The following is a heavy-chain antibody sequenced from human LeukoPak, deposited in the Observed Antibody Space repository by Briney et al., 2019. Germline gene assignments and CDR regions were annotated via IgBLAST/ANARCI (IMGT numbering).Heavy chain of an antibody. CDR3: ARHYDFWSAYSFFDY. Sequence: SETLSLTCTVSGGSISSSNYYWVWIRQPPGKGLEWIGSIYYSGSTYYNPSLKSRVTISVDTSKNQFSLKLTSVTAADTAVYSCARHYDFWSAYSFFDYWGQGTLVTVSS. D-gene: IGHD3-3*01. J-gene: IGHJ4*02. CDR1: GGSISSSNYY. CDR2: IYYSGST. V-gene: IGHV4-39*01.